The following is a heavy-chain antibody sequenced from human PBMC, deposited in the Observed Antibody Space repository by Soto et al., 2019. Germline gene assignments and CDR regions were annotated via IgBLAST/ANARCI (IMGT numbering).Heavy chain of an antibody. V-gene: IGHV1-46*01. CDR1: GYTFTHYY. J-gene: IGHJ4*02. CDR3: ATSVNSAMAFDY. Sequence: ASVKVSCKASGYTFTHYYIHWVRQAPGQGLEWMGIINPNGGITTYAQKFRAGFSMTRDTSTSTVYLELSSLGSEDSAVYYCATSVNSAMAFDYWGQGTLVTVS. CDR2: INPNGGIT. D-gene: IGHD5-18*01.